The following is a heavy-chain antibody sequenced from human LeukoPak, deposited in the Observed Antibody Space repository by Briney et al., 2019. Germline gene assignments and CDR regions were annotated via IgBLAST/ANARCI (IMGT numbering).Heavy chain of an antibody. CDR1: GFTFSTYN. V-gene: IGHV3-48*04. J-gene: IGHJ4*02. D-gene: IGHD5-18*01. CDR3: ARRATTERGHSYGLDF. CDR2: ISSSGSTI. Sequence: HPGGSLRLSCTVSGFTFSTYNMNWVRQAPGKGLEWVSYISSSGSTIHYADSVKGRFTISRDNAKNSVYLQMNSLRGEDTAVYYCARRATTERGHSYGLDFWGQGTLVTVSS.